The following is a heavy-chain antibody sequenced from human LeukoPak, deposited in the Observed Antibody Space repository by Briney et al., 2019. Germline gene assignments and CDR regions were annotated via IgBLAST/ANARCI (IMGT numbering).Heavy chain of an antibody. Sequence: GGSLRLSCAASGFTFSSYSMNWVHQAPGKGLEWVSYISSSSSTIYYADSVKGRFTISRDNAKNSLYLQMNSLRAEDTAVYYCASTWGHYYDSSGYYALSFDYWGQGTMVTVSS. CDR1: GFTFSSYS. CDR2: ISSSSSTI. CDR3: ASTWGHYYDSSGYYALSFDY. D-gene: IGHD3-22*01. V-gene: IGHV3-48*01. J-gene: IGHJ4*03.